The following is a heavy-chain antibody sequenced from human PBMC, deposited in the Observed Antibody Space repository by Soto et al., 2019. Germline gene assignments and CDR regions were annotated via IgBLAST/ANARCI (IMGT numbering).Heavy chain of an antibody. CDR1: GFTFSSFG. CDR3: ARDASYYSLWSGYYPSRNGMDV. V-gene: IGHV3-33*01. CDR2: IWYDGSKK. D-gene: IGHD3-3*01. Sequence: QVQVVESGGGVVQPGRSLRLSCAASGFTFSSFGMHWVRQAPGKGLEWVSLIWYDGSKKSYGDSVKGRFTISRDESRNTVYLQMNSLRADDTAVYYCARDASYYSLWSGYYPSRNGMDVWGQGTTVTVSS. J-gene: IGHJ6*02.